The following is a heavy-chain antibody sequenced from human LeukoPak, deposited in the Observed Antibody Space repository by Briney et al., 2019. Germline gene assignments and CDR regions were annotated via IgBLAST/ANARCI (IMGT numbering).Heavy chain of an antibody. V-gene: IGHV4-61*02. J-gene: IGHJ6*03. CDR1: GGSISSGTFH. CDR3: ARSPTYYDIVSGRQTTFYYMDV. D-gene: IGHD3-9*01. Sequence: PSQTLSLTCTVSGGSISSGTFHWSWGRQPAGKGLEWIGRIQTSGNTDYNPSLKSRVTISVDTSKNQFSLKLSSVTAADTAVYYCARSPTYYDIVSGRQTTFYYMDVWGKGTTVTVSS. CDR2: IQTSGNT.